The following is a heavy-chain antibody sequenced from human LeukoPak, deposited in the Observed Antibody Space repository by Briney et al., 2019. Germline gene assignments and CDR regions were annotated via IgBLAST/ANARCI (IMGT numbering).Heavy chain of an antibody. D-gene: IGHD3-22*01. CDR1: GGSISGDY. Sequence: PSETLSLTCTVSGGSISGDYWSWIRQPPGKGLEWIGYIYYRGSTNYNPSLKSRVTISVDTSKNQFSLKLSSVTAADTAVYYCAKFRGYYDSSGYYPYWYFDLWGRGTLVTVSS. CDR3: AKFRGYYDSSGYYPYWYFDL. J-gene: IGHJ2*01. CDR2: IYYRGST. V-gene: IGHV4-59*01.